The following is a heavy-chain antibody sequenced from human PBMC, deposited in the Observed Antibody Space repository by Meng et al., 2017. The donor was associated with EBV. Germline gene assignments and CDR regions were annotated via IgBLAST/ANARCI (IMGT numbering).Heavy chain of an antibody. V-gene: IGHV2-5*02. CDR3: AHRRDEYSSSWYGWFDP. J-gene: IGHJ5*02. D-gene: IGHD6-13*01. CDR1: WFSPSTSGVG. CDR2: IYWDDDK. Sequence: QILLKESGPTLSKPTQTITVSCIFSWFSPSTSGVGGCWIRQPPGKALQWLALIYWDDDKRYSPSLKSRLTITKDTSKDQVVLTMTNMDPVDTATYYCAHRRDEYSSSWYGWFDPWGQGTLVTVSS.